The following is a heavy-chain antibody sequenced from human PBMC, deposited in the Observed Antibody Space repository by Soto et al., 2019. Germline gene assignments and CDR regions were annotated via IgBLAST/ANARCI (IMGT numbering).Heavy chain of an antibody. CDR2: ISSDGSTT. V-gene: IGHV3-74*01. Sequence: GGSLRLSCAASGFTFSTYWTHWVRQDPGKGLVWVSYISSDGSTTTYADSVKGRFTISRDNAKNTLYLQMYSLRVEDTAVYYCARGSAVTGPKNTYSWGQGTMVTVSS. CDR3: ARGSAVTGPKNTYS. CDR1: GFTFSTYW. J-gene: IGHJ4*02. D-gene: IGHD6-19*01.